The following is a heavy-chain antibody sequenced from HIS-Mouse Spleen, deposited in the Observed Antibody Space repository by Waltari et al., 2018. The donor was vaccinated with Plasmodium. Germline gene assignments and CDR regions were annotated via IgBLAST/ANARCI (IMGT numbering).Heavy chain of an antibody. V-gene: IGHV4-34*01. Sequence: QVQLQQWGAGLLKPSETLSLTCAVYGGSFGGYYWSWIRPPPGKGLEWIGEINHSGSTNYNPSLKSRVTISVDTSKNQFSLKLSSVTAADTAVYYCARVIPLGIPHFDYWGQGTLVTVSS. CDR3: ARVIPLGIPHFDY. CDR2: INHSGST. J-gene: IGHJ4*02. CDR1: GGSFGGYY. D-gene: IGHD7-27*01.